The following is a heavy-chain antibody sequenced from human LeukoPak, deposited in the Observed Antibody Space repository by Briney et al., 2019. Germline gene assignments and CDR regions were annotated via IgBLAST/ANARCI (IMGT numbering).Heavy chain of an antibody. D-gene: IGHD6-19*01. J-gene: IGHJ2*01. V-gene: IGHV1-2*02. CDR3: ARAWAGISLHFDL. CDR2: INPNTGDT. Sequence: GASVKVSCKASGFTFNAYYIHWVRQAPGQGLEWMGWINPNTGDTNFAQKFQVRVAMTRDTSLSTAYMDLSTLTSDDTAVYYCARAWAGISLHFDLWGRGTLITVSS. CDR1: GFTFNAYY.